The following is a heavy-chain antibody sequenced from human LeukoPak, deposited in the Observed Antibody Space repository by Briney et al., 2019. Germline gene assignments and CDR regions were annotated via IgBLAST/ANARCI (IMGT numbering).Heavy chain of an antibody. CDR3: ARGREQLVPDLGFDY. Sequence: SETLSLTCTVSGGSISRYYWSWIRQPPGKGLEWIGYIYYSGSTNYNPSLKSRVAISVDTSKNQFSLKLSSVTAADTAVYYCARGREQLVPDLGFDYWGQGTLVTVSS. CDR2: IYYSGST. D-gene: IGHD6-6*01. V-gene: IGHV4-59*01. CDR1: GGSISRYY. J-gene: IGHJ4*02.